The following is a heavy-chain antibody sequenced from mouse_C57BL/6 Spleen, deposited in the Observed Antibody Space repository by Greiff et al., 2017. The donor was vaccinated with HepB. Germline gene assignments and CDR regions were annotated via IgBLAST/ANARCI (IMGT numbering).Heavy chain of an antibody. CDR3: TRAPTVVAPYAMDY. CDR1: GFTFSSYA. J-gene: IGHJ4*01. CDR2: ISSGGDYI. V-gene: IGHV5-9-1*02. Sequence: EVQVVESGEGLVKPGGSLKLSCAASGFTFSSYAMSWVRQTPEKRLEWVAYISSGGDYIYYADTVKGRFTISRDNARNTLYLQMSSLKSEDTAMYYCTRAPTVVAPYAMDYWGQGTSVTVSS. D-gene: IGHD1-1*01.